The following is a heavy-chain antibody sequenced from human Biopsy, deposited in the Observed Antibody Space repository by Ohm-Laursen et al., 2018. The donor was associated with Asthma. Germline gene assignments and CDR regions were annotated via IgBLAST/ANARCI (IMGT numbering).Heavy chain of an antibody. Sequence: ASVKVSCKASGYTFNSVAVMWVRQASGQGLEWMGWINTNSGTPTYVQGFSGRFVFTLDPSVTTAYLQIDSLRSEDTGVYYCTRAGSTFVADYWGQGTLVTVSS. V-gene: IGHV7-4-1*01. J-gene: IGHJ4*01. D-gene: IGHD5-12*01. CDR3: TRAGSTFVADY. CDR2: INTNSGTP. CDR1: GYTFNSVA.